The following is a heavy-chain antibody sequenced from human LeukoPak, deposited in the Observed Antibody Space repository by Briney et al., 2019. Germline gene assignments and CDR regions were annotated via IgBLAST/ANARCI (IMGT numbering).Heavy chain of an antibody. CDR3: ARPRRDSFNCFEY. V-gene: IGHV1-2*02. CDR1: GYTLTGYY. D-gene: IGHD3-16*02. J-gene: IGHJ4*02. Sequence: GASVKVSCKASGYTLTGYYIHYVRQAPGQGIEYMGWINHNSGDTIYAQKFQGRVTMTRDTSISTAYMELSRLRSDDTAVYYCARPRRDSFNCFEYWAQGTLVTVS. CDR2: INHNSGDT.